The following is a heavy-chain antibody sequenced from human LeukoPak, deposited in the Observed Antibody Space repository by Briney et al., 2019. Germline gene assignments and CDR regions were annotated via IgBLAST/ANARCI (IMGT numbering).Heavy chain of an antibody. J-gene: IGHJ4*02. CDR1: GFTFSSYE. V-gene: IGHV3-48*03. Sequence: PGGSLRLSCAASGFTFSSYEMNWVRQAPGKGLEWVSYISSSGSTIYYADSVKGRFTISRDNSKNTLYLQMNSLRAEDTAVYYCAKALGSGNDFWSGYAYYFDYWGQGTLVTVSS. D-gene: IGHD3-3*01. CDR3: AKALGSGNDFWSGYAYYFDY. CDR2: ISSSGSTI.